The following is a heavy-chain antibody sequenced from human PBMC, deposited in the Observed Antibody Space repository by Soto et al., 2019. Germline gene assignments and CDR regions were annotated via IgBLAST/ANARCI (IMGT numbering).Heavy chain of an antibody. Sequence: QTLSLTCAISGDSVSSNSVSWNWIRHSPSRGLEWLGRTYHRSQWYNDYAVSVRSRITINPDTSKNHFSLQLNAVTPEDTAVYYCARISYGSRAPYFDSWGQGTLVTVS. CDR1: GDSVSSNSVS. D-gene: IGHD6-19*01. CDR3: ARISYGSRAPYFDS. V-gene: IGHV6-1*01. CDR2: TYHRSQWYN. J-gene: IGHJ4*02.